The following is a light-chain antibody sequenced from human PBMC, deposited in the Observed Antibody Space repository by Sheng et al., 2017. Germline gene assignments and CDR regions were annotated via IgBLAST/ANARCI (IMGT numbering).Light chain of an antibody. CDR1: RSVSNNY. CDR3: QQYNNWPPVT. CDR2: GAS. Sequence: ENVLTQSPDTLSLSPGDTATLSCRASRSVSNNYLAWYQQKPGQAPRLLIYGASNRATGIPARFSGSGSGTEFTLTISSLQSEDFAVYYCQQYNNWPPVTFGQGTKLEIK. V-gene: IGKV3-15*01. J-gene: IGKJ2*01.